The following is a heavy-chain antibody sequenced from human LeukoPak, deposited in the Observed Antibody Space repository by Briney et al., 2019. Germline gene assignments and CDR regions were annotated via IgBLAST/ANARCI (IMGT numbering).Heavy chain of an antibody. D-gene: IGHD2-21*01. CDR3: AKLMIPPLAYCGGDCYFA. CDR1: GGTFSSYA. V-gene: IGHV1-69*04. J-gene: IGHJ5*02. Sequence: SVKVSCKASGGTFSSYAISWVRQAPGQGLEWMGRIIPILGIANYAQKFQGRVTITADKSTSTAYMELSSLRSEDTAVYYCAKLMIPPLAYCGGDCYFAWGQGTLVTVSS. CDR2: IIPILGIA.